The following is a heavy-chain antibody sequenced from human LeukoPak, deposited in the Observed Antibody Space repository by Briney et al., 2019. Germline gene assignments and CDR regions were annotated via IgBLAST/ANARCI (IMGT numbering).Heavy chain of an antibody. CDR3: ARGRLSYYDFWSGRYNWFDP. J-gene: IGHJ5*02. CDR1: GGSFSGYY. V-gene: IGHV4-34*01. D-gene: IGHD3-3*01. CDR2: INHSGST. Sequence: PSETLSLTCAVYGGSFSGYYWSWIRQPPGKGLEWIGEINHSGSTNYNPSLKSRVTISVDTSKNQFSLQLSSVTAADTAVYYCARGRLSYYDFWSGRYNWFDPWGQGTLVTVSS.